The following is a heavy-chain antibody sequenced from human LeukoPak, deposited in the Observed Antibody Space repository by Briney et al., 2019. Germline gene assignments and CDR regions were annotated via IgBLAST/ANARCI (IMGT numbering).Heavy chain of an antibody. D-gene: IGHD3-16*01. V-gene: IGHV4-59*05. Sequence: PSETLSLTCTVSGGSISSYYWSWIRQPPGKGLEWIGSIYYSGSTYYNPSLKSRVTIYLDTSKNQFSLKLSSVTAADTAVYYCARFSQYYDSPTHYLDYWGQGILVTVSS. CDR3: ARFSQYYDSPTHYLDY. CDR1: GGSISSYY. CDR2: IYYSGST. J-gene: IGHJ4*02.